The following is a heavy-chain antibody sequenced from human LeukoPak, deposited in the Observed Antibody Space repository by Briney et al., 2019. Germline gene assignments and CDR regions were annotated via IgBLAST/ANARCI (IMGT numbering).Heavy chain of an antibody. D-gene: IGHD3-22*01. CDR2: INPSGGST. CDR1: GYTFTSYY. Sequence: ASVKVSCEASGYTFTSYYMHWVRQAPGQGLEWMGIINPSGGSTSYAQKFQGRVTMTRDTSTSTVYMELSSLRSEDTAVYYCAREGPMIVVVHDAFDIWGQGTMVTVSS. J-gene: IGHJ3*02. V-gene: IGHV1-46*01. CDR3: AREGPMIVVVHDAFDI.